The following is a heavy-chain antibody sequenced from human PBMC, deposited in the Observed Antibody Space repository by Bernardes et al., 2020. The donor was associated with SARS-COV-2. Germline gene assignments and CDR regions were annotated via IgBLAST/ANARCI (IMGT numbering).Heavy chain of an antibody. V-gene: IGHV3-64D*09. CDR2: ISSNGGST. CDR3: VKDTSYYDFWSGSDYYYYYMDV. J-gene: IGHJ6*03. CDR1: GFTFSSYA. D-gene: IGHD3-3*01. Sequence: GGSLRLSCSASGFTFSSYAMHWVRQAPGKGLEYVSAISSNGGSTYYADSVKGRFTISRDNSKNTLYLQMSSLRAEDTAVYYCVKDTSYYDFWSGSDYYYYYMDVWGKGTTVTVSS.